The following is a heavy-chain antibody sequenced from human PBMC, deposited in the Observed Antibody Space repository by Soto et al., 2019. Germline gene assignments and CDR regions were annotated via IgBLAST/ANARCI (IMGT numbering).Heavy chain of an antibody. CDR1: GGSFSGYY. V-gene: IGHV4-34*01. CDR3: ARSKSSRPQLNY. Sequence: PSETLSLTCAVYGGSFSGYYWSWIRQPPGKGLEWIGEINHSGSTNYNPSLKSRVTISVDTSKNQFSLKLSSVTAADTAVYYCARSKSSRPQLNYWGQGTLVTVSS. J-gene: IGHJ4*02. D-gene: IGHD3-10*01. CDR2: INHSGST.